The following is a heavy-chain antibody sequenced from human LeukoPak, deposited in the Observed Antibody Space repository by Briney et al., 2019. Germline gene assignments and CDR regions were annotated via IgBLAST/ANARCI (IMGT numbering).Heavy chain of an antibody. Sequence: PGRSLRLSCAASGVTFRSYWMHWVRQAPGKGLVWVSRIKSDGTYRDYADSVKGRFTTSRDNAKNTLDLQLNSLRAEDTAVYYCARGMPLTIAGPPMDVWGRGTTVTISS. D-gene: IGHD1-20*01. CDR2: IKSDGTYR. CDR3: ARGMPLTIAGPPMDV. CDR1: GVTFRSYW. J-gene: IGHJ6*04. V-gene: IGHV3-74*01.